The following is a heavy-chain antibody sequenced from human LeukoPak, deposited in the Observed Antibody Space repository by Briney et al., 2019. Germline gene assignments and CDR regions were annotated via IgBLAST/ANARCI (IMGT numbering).Heavy chain of an antibody. CDR1: GGSISSGGYY. V-gene: IGHV3-53*01. CDR2: IYSGGST. CDR3: ARLVPAAIDAFDI. J-gene: IGHJ3*02. Sequence: LSLTCTVSGGSISSGGYYWSWIRQHPGKGLEWVSVIYSGGSTYYADSVKGRFTISRDNSKNTLYLQMNSLRAEDTAVYYCARLVPAAIDAFDIWGQGTMVTVSS. D-gene: IGHD2-2*01.